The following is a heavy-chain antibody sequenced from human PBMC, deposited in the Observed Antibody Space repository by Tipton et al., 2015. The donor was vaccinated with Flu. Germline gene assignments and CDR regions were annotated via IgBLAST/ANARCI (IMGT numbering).Heavy chain of an antibody. CDR1: GASINSNF. V-gene: IGHV4-4*08. J-gene: IGHJ4*02. D-gene: IGHD3-3*01. CDR2: IYSGGST. CDR3: ARDTIFGVAH. Sequence: TLSLTCTVSGASINSNFWSWIRQSPGKGLEWIGYIYSGGSTKYNPYFESRVTMSIDTSKNQFSLKVTSVTAADTAVYYCARDTIFGVAHWGQGTLVTVSS.